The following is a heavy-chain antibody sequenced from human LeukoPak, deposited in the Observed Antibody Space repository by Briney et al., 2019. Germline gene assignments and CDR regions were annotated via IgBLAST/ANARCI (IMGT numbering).Heavy chain of an antibody. D-gene: IGHD3-10*01. CDR3: AREDHKPYGSGSYNY. CDR2: INPNSGGT. CDR1: GYTFTGYY. V-gene: IGHV1-2*06. J-gene: IGHJ4*02. Sequence: ASVKVSCKASGYTFTGYYMHWVRQAPGQGLEWMGRINPNSGGTNYAQKFQGRVTMTRDTSISTAYMELSRLRSDDTAVYYYAREDHKPYGSGSYNYWGQGTLVTVSS.